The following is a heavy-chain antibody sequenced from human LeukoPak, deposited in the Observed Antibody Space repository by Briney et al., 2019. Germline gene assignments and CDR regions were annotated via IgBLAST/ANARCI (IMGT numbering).Heavy chain of an antibody. V-gene: IGHV3-11*01. D-gene: IGHD2-2*01. CDR3: ARGVSSTSDTTWVHAFDI. Sequence: GGSLRLSCAASGFTFSDYYMSWIRQAPGKGLEWVSYISSSGSTIYYADSVKGRFTISRDNAKNSLYLQMNSLRAEDTAVYYCARGVSSTSDTTWVHAFDIWGQGTMVTVSS. CDR2: ISSSGSTI. J-gene: IGHJ3*02. CDR1: GFTFSDYY.